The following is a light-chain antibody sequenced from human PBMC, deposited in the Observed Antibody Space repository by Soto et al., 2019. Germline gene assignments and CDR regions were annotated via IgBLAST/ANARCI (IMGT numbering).Light chain of an antibody. CDR1: QSVSGD. Sequence: IGLAQSPATLSVSPGERATLSCRASQSVSGDLAWYHHKPGQAPRLLIYDASTRALDTPARFAGSGAGTEFTLTISRVEPEDFAVYYCQQYGSSQWTFGQGTKVDIK. CDR3: QQYGSSQWT. V-gene: IGKV3-15*01. CDR2: DAS. J-gene: IGKJ1*01.